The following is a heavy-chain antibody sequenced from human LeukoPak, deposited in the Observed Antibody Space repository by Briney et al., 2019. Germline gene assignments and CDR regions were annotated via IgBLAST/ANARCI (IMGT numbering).Heavy chain of an antibody. CDR3: AKKWGVGTTTLDYFDY. V-gene: IGHV3-23*01. Sequence: GGSLRLSCAASGFTFSNYAMGWVRQAPGKGLEWVSGISGSGGSTYYADSVKGRFTISRDNSKNTLYLQMNSLTDEDTAVYYCAKKWGVGTTTLDYFDYWGQGTLVTVSS. D-gene: IGHD1-26*01. CDR2: ISGSGGST. CDR1: GFTFSNYA. J-gene: IGHJ4*02.